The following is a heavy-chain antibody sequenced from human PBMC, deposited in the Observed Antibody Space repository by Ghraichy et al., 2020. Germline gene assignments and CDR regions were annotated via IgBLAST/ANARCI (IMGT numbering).Heavy chain of an antibody. Sequence: SVKVSCKASGGTFSSYTISWVRQAPGQGLEWMGGIIPIFGTANYAQKFQGRVTITADESTSTAYMELSSLRSEDTAVYYCARWGDDYGDYFVLGHWGQGTLVTVSS. J-gene: IGHJ4*02. V-gene: IGHV1-69*13. D-gene: IGHD4-17*01. CDR1: GGTFSSYT. CDR2: IIPIFGTA. CDR3: ARWGDDYGDYFVLGH.